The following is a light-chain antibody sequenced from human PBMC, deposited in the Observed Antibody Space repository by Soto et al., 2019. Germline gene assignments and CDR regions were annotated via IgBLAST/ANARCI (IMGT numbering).Light chain of an antibody. Sequence: QSVLTQSPSASASLGASVKLTCTLSSGHSSYAIAWHQQQPEKGPRYLMKLNSDGSHSKGDRIPDRFSGSSSGAERYLTISSLQSEDEADYYCQTWGTGIWVFGGGTKVTVL. CDR1: SGHSSYA. J-gene: IGLJ3*02. CDR3: QTWGTGIWV. CDR2: LNSDGSH. V-gene: IGLV4-69*01.